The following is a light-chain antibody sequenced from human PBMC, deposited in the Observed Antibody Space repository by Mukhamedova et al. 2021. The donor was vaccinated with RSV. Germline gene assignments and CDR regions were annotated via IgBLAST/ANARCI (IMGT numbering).Light chain of an antibody. V-gene: IGLV2-8*01. CDR1: DVGGYNY. Sequence: DVGGYNYVSWYQQHPGKAPKLMIYEVNKRPSGVPDRFSGSKSGTTASLTVSGLQAEDEADYYCSSYADSDSWVFGGGTKLTVL. CDR2: EVN. J-gene: IGLJ2*01. CDR3: SSYADSDSWV.